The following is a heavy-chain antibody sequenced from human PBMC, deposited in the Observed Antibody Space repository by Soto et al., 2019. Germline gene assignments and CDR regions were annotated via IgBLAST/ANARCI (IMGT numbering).Heavy chain of an antibody. CDR1: GGSISSYY. Sequence: SETLSLTCTVSGGSISSYYWSWIRQPPGKGLEWIGYIYYSGSTNYNPSLKSRVTISVDTSKNQFSLKLSSVTAADTAVYYCARVVVPDAIPFWFDPWGQGTLVTVSS. CDR3: ARVVVPDAIPFWFDP. J-gene: IGHJ5*02. V-gene: IGHV4-59*01. D-gene: IGHD2-2*01. CDR2: IYYSGST.